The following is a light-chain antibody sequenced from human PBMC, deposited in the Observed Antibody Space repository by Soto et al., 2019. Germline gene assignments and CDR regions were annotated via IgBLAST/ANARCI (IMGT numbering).Light chain of an antibody. Sequence: DIGMTQSPSQLSGSAGERATLSCEASQSVSSNLAWYQQKPVQAPRLLIYGASTRATGIPARFSGSGSGTEFTLTIRSLQSEAFAVYYCQQYNNWPPVTFGQGTKVDIK. CDR2: GAS. V-gene: IGKV3-15*01. CDR3: QQYNNWPPVT. CDR1: QSVSSN. J-gene: IGKJ1*01.